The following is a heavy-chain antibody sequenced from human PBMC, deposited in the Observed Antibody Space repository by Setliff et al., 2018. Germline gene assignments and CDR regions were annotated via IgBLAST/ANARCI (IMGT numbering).Heavy chain of an antibody. Sequence: GASVKVSCKASGYSFSDYGISWVRQAPGQGLEWMGWINTNTGNPSYAQGFTGRFVFSLDTSVSTAYLQISSLKAEDTALYYCARASRFGTTMWRGDYYMDVWGKGTTVTAP. J-gene: IGHJ6*03. CDR2: INTNTGNP. D-gene: IGHD3-10*01. V-gene: IGHV7-4-1*02. CDR3: ARASRFGTTMWRGDYYMDV. CDR1: GYSFSDYG.